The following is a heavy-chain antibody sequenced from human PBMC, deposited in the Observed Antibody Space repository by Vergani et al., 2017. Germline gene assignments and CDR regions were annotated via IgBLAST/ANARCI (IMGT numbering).Heavy chain of an antibody. J-gene: IGHJ4*02. CDR2: IYYSGST. CDR1: GGSISSSSYY. Sequence: QLQLQESGPGLVKPSETLSLTCTVSGGSISSSSYYWGWIRQPPGKGLEWIGSIYYSGSTYYNPSPKSRVTISVDTSKNQFSLKLSSVTAADTAVYYCARVFIQLWLSGPYYFDYWGQGTLVTVSS. D-gene: IGHD5-18*01. CDR3: ARVFIQLWLSGPYYFDY. V-gene: IGHV4-39*07.